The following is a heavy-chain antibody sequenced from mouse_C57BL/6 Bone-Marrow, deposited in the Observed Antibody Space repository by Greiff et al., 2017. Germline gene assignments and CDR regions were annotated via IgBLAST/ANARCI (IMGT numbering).Heavy chain of an antibody. CDR2: GQGLEWIG. V-gene: IGHV1-87*01. J-gene: IGHJ3*01. CDR3: SEDSAVYCCASNGYFAY. Sequence: QVQLQQSGPELVRPWASVTISCPASYTFFRRVHFAIRDTNYWMQWVIQRPGQGLEWIGDIYHGNGETSYTQKFKGNATLTADKSSITAYMQLNSLTSEDSAVYCCASNGYFAYWGQGTGVTVSA. CDR1: YTFFRRVH. D-gene: IGHD2-2*01.